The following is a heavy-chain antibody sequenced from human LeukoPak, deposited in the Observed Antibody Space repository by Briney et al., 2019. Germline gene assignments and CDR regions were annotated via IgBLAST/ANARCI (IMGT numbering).Heavy chain of an antibody. CDR2: IYTSGST. CDR3: AXXXXXXXXYYYYYGMDV. Sequence: PSETLSLTCTVSGGSISSYYWSWIRQPAGKGLEWIGRIYTSGSTNYNPSLKSRVTMSVDTSKNQFSLKLSSVTAADTSVYYCAXXXXXXXXYYYYYGMDVWGQGTTVTVSS. CDR1: GGSISSYY. V-gene: IGHV4-4*07. J-gene: IGHJ6*02.